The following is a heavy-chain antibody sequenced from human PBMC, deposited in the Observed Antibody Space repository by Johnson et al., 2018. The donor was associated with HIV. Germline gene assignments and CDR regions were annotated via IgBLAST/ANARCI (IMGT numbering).Heavy chain of an antibody. CDR3: AREEGVGDDYGGKSAFDI. D-gene: IGHD4-23*01. CDR2: ISYDGSNK. Sequence: QVQLVESGGGVVQPGGSLRLSCAASGFTFSSYAKHWVRQAPGKGLEWVAVISYDGSNKYYADSVKGRFTISRDNSKNTLYLQMNSLRAEDTAVYYCAREEGVGDDYGGKSAFDIWGQGTMVTVSS. CDR1: GFTFSSYA. V-gene: IGHV3-30-3*01. J-gene: IGHJ3*02.